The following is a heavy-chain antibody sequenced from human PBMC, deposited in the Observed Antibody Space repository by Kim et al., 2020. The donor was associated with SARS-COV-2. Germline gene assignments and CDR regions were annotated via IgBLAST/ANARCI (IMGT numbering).Heavy chain of an antibody. D-gene: IGHD2-15*01. Sequence: SETLSLTCTASGDSISNYYWSWIRQPPGKGLEWIGYISNRGSTAYNPSLWSRVTISVDTSKNQVSLTLTSATAADTAMYYCARRGWYSDLWGRGTLVTVSS. CDR1: GDSISNYY. J-gene: IGHJ2*01. CDR2: ISNRGST. CDR3: ARRGWYSDL. V-gene: IGHV4-59*08.